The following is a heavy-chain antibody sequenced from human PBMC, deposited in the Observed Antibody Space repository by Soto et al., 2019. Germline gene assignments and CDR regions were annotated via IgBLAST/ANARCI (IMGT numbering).Heavy chain of an antibody. Sequence: PGESLKISWKGSGYSFTSYWIGWVRRMPGKGLEWMGIIYPGDSDTRYSPSFQGQVTISADKSISTAYLQWSSLKASDTAMYYCAGGGVRGVITRSRDYYGIDFWGQGTTVTVSS. CDR3: AGGGVRGVITRSRDYYGIDF. CDR2: IYPGDSDT. CDR1: GYSFTSYW. D-gene: IGHD3-10*01. J-gene: IGHJ6*02. V-gene: IGHV5-51*01.